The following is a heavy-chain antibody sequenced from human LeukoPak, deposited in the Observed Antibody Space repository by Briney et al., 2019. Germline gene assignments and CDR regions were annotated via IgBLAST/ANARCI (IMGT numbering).Heavy chain of an antibody. D-gene: IGHD5-12*01. J-gene: IGHJ5*02. CDR3: TRGEVSGYL. Sequence: SLRLSCTASGFTFGDYAVSWVRQAPGKGLEWVGFIKSKAYGGTTQYAASVKGRFTISRDDSKSIAYLQMNSLQTEDTAVYYCTRGEVSGYLWGQGALVTVSS. CDR1: GFTFGDYA. CDR2: IKSKAYGGTT. V-gene: IGHV3-49*04.